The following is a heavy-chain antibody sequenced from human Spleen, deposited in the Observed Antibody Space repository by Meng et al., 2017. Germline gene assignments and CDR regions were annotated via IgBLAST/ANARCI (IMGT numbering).Heavy chain of an antibody. J-gene: IGHJ6*02. CDR3: ARIRTGVRYFDWLLSGPYGMDV. D-gene: IGHD3-9*01. Sequence: SGPTLVKPTQTLTLTCTFSGFSLSTSGMCVSWVRQPPGKALEWLALIDWDEDKYYSTSLKTRLTISKDTSKNQVVLTMTNMDPVDTATYYCARIRTGVRYFDWLLSGPYGMDVWGQGTTVTVSS. V-gene: IGHV2-70*20. CDR1: GFSLSTSGMC. CDR2: IDWDEDK.